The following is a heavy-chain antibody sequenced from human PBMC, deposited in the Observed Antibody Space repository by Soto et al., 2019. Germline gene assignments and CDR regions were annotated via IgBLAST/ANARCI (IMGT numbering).Heavy chain of an antibody. V-gene: IGHV3-23*01. CDR2: ISGSGGTT. CDR3: AKDKSIAVTGTLDY. D-gene: IGHD6-19*01. Sequence: GGSLRLSCAASGFSFSTYAMIWVRQAPGKGLEWVSGISGSGGTTYYADSVKGRFTISRDNSKNTLYPQMNGLRAEDTAVYYCAKDKSIAVTGTLDYWGQGTLVTVSS. CDR1: GFSFSTYA. J-gene: IGHJ4*02.